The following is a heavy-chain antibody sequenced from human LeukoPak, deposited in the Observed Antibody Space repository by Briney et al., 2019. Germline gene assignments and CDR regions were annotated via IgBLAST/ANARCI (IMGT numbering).Heavy chain of an antibody. CDR2: IQDDGSNK. Sequence: GGSLRLSCAASGLTFSRYGIHCVRQAPGKGLVWVAFIQDDGSNKYYADSVKGRFTISRDNSKNTLYLQMNSLRAEDTAVYYCANQLEWLLYMDVWGKGTTVTVS. CDR1: GLTFSRYG. CDR3: ANQLEWLLYMDV. D-gene: IGHD3-3*01. J-gene: IGHJ6*03. V-gene: IGHV3-30*02.